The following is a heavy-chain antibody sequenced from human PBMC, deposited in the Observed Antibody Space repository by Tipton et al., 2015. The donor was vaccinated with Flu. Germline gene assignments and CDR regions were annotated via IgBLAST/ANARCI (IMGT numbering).Heavy chain of an antibody. CDR3: AKEDFYDVDLLDWYFDL. D-gene: IGHD3-22*01. CDR1: GGSISSDR. V-gene: IGHV4-59*01. CDR2: VYHSVTT. Sequence: LRLSCSVSGGSISSDRWSWIRQFPGRGLEWIGYVYHSVTTDYNPSLKSRVTISVDTSKNQFSLKLSSVTSADTAVYYCAKEDFYDVDLLDWYFDLWGRGTLVTVSS. J-gene: IGHJ2*01.